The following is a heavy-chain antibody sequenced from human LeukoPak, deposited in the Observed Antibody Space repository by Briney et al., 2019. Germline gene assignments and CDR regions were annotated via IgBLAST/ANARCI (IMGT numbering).Heavy chain of an antibody. CDR2: IYTSGST. D-gene: IGHD3-10*01. V-gene: IGHV4-61*02. Sequence: SETLSLTCTVSGGSISSGSYYWSWIRQPAGKGLEWIGRIYTSGSTYYSPSLKSRVTISLDTSKHQFSLKLSSVTAADTAVYYCSFNLGSGSYAFDIWGQGTMVTVSS. CDR3: SFNLGSGSYAFDI. J-gene: IGHJ3*02. CDR1: GGSISSGSYY.